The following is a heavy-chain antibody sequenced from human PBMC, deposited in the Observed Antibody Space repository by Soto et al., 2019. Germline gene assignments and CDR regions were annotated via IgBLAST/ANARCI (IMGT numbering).Heavy chain of an antibody. CDR3: ARVDVGVDLY. V-gene: IGHV4-31*03. Sequence: SETLSLTCTVSAGSISSGGYYWSCIRQHPGKGLEWIGYIYYSGSTYYNPSLKSRVTISVDTSKNQFSLKLSSVTAADTAVYYCARVDVGVDLYWGKGTLVTVSS. CDR1: AGSISSGGYY. J-gene: IGHJ4*02. D-gene: IGHD1-26*01. CDR2: IYYSGST.